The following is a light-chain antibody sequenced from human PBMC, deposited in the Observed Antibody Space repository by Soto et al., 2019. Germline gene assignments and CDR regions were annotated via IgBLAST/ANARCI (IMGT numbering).Light chain of an antibody. CDR3: QQYNNWHPHT. Sequence: EIVMTQSPATLSVSPGERATLSCRASQSVSSNLAWYQQKPGQAPRLLIYGASTRATGIPARFSGSGSGTEFSLTISSLQSEDFAVYYCQQYNNWHPHTLGGGTKVDIK. J-gene: IGKJ4*01. CDR2: GAS. CDR1: QSVSSN. V-gene: IGKV3-15*01.